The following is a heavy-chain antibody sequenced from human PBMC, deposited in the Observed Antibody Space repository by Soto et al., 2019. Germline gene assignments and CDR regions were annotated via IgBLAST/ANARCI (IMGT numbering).Heavy chain of an antibody. CDR3: AKGLSEGYFDY. Sequence: EVQLVESGGGLVQPGGSLRLSCAASGFPFSSSAMHWVRQTPGKGLEWVSGIGWNGGGIGYADSVKGRFTISRDNAKNSLYLPMNSLRAEDTALYYCAKGLSEGYFDYWGQGTLVTVSS. J-gene: IGHJ4*02. CDR2: IGWNGGGI. CDR1: GFPFSSSA. V-gene: IGHV3-9*01.